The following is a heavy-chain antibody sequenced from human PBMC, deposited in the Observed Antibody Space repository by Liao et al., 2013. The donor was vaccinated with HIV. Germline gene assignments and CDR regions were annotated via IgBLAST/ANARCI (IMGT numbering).Heavy chain of an antibody. V-gene: IGHV4-39*07. J-gene: IGHJ4*01. Sequence: QVQLQESGPGLVKPSETLSLTCTVSVDSISNINYYWAWIRQPPGKGLEWIGYIYYSGIAYSSPSLKSRVTLSVDTSKNQFSLNLSSMTAADTAVYYCARVPSGDYLWYFDYWGQEPWSPSPQ. CDR1: VDSISNINYY. CDR3: ARVPSGDYLWYFDY. D-gene: IGHD3-22*01. CDR2: IYYSGIA.